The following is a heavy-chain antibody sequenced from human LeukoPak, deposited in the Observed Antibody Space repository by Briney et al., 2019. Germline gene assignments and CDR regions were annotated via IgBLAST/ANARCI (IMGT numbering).Heavy chain of an antibody. CDR1: GFTFSSYA. Sequence: GGSLRLSCAAYGFTFSSYAMHWVRQAPGRGLEWVAVISYDGSNKYYADSVKGRFTISRDNAKNSLYLQMNSLRAEDTAVFYCARYYYGSGTSFDPWGQGTLVTVSS. V-gene: IGHV3-30*04. CDR2: ISYDGSNK. J-gene: IGHJ5*02. D-gene: IGHD3-10*01. CDR3: ARYYYGSGTSFDP.